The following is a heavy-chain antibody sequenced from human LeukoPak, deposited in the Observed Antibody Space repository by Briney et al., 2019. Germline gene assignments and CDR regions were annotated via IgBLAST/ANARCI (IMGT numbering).Heavy chain of an antibody. CDR1: GYTFTSYG. J-gene: IGHJ5*02. Sequence: ASVKVSCKASGYTFTSYGISWVRQAPGQGLEWMGWISAYNGNTNYAQKPQGRVTMTTDTSTSTAYMELRSLRSDDTAVYYCARSAVVIAHNADWFDPWGQGTLVTVSS. V-gene: IGHV1-18*01. D-gene: IGHD2-21*01. CDR2: ISAYNGNT. CDR3: ARSAVVIAHNADWFDP.